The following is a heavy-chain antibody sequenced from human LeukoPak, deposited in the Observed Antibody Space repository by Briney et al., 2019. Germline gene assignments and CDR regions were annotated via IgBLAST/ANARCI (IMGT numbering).Heavy chain of an antibody. CDR3: AKSRRLGGYSYGFFDY. J-gene: IGHJ4*02. D-gene: IGHD5-18*01. Sequence: PGGSLRLSCAASGCTFSSYSMNWVRQAPGKGLEWVSAISGSGGSTYYADSVKGRFTISRDNSKNTLYLQMNGLRAEDTAVYYCAKSRRLGGYSYGFFDYWGQGTLVTVSS. V-gene: IGHV3-23*01. CDR1: GCTFSSYS. CDR2: ISGSGGST.